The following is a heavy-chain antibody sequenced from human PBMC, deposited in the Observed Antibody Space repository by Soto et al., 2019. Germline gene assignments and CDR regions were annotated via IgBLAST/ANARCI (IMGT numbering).Heavy chain of an antibody. CDR1: GFTFSSYW. Sequence: EVQLVDSWGGLVQPGGSLRLSCAASGFTFSSYWIHWVRQAPGEGLVWVSRIKGDGITTNYADSVKGRFTISRDYAKNTVFLQMNSLRAEDTAVYYCARGAFGAYYLDYWGQGTLVTVSS. D-gene: IGHD3-3*01. V-gene: IGHV3-74*01. J-gene: IGHJ4*02. CDR3: ARGAFGAYYLDY. CDR2: IKGDGITT.